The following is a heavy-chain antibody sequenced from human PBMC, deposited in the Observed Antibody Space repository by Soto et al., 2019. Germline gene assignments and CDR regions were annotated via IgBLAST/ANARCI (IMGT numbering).Heavy chain of an antibody. CDR2: ISYDGSNK. CDR3: AKGEGGATTLSSYYCGMAV. Sequence: QVQLVESGGGVVQPGRSLRLSCVVSGFTFSNYGMHWVRQAPGKGLEWVAVISYDGSNKHYADSVKGRFTISRDNPKNXLXXERNSRGAEDTAVYYCAKGEGGATTLSSYYCGMAVWGQGTTVTVSS. D-gene: IGHD5-12*01. J-gene: IGHJ6*02. V-gene: IGHV3-30*18. CDR1: GFTFSNYG.